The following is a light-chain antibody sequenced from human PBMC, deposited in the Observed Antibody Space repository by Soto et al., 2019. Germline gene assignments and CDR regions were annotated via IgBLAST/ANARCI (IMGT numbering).Light chain of an antibody. V-gene: IGKV3-11*01. CDR3: QQRSNWT. CDR2: DAS. Sequence: IVFTESPGTLSLSPGERATLSCRASQSVSSYLAWYQQKPGQAPRLLIYDASNRATGIPARFSGSGSGTDFTLTISSLEPEDFAVYYCQQRSNWTFGQGTKVDIK. J-gene: IGKJ1*01. CDR1: QSVSSY.